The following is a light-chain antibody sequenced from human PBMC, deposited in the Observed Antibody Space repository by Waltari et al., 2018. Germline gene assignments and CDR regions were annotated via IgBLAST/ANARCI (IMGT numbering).Light chain of an antibody. V-gene: IGKV3-20*01. CDR1: QSVSKY. J-gene: IGKJ1*01. CDR2: GAS. Sequence: EIVLTQSPGTLSLSPGDTAILSCRASQSVSKYLAWYQQKPGQAPRLLIFGASSRATGIPDRFSGSGSGTDLSLTIGRVEPEDFAVYYCQQYVSLPATFGQGTKVEIE. CDR3: QQYVSLPAT.